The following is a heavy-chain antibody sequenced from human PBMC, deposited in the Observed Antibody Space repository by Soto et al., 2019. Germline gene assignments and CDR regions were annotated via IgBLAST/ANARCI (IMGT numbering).Heavy chain of an antibody. Sequence: SETLSLTCTVSGGSISSGGYYWSWIRQHPGKGLEWMGYIYYSGSTYYNPSLKSRVTISVDTSKNQFSLKLSSVTAADTAVYFCARDWGRDLLAYWGQGTLVTVSS. CDR1: GGSISSGGYY. V-gene: IGHV4-31*03. J-gene: IGHJ4*02. CDR2: IYYSGST. CDR3: ARDWGRDLLAY. D-gene: IGHD3-16*01.